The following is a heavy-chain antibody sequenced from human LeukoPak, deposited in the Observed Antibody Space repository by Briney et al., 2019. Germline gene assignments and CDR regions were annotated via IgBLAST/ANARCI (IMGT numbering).Heavy chain of an antibody. V-gene: IGHV1-18*01. CDR2: ISVYTGNT. J-gene: IGHJ6*02. CDR1: GYTFTTYG. Sequence: ASVKVSCKASGYTFTTYGISWLRQAPGQGVEWMGWISVYTGNTNYAQKVQGRVTMTTDTSTSTAYMELRSLRSDGTAVYYCARSYYFWYGLDVWGQGTTVTVSS. D-gene: IGHD3-3*01. CDR3: ARSYYFWYGLDV.